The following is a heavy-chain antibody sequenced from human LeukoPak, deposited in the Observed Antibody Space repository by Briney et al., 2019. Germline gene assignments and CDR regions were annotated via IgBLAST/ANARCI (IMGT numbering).Heavy chain of an antibody. D-gene: IGHD5/OR15-5a*01. Sequence: GGSLRLSCAVSGFTFSSYSMNWVRQSTGKGLEWLSSFSSSSSYIYYANSVKGIFTNPRDNAKNSLYIQMTSLRAEDTAVYYCARGVEVSVPFEYWGQGTLVTVSS. V-gene: IGHV3-21*01. CDR3: ARGVEVSVPFEY. CDR2: FSSSSSYI. J-gene: IGHJ4*02. CDR1: GFTFSSYS.